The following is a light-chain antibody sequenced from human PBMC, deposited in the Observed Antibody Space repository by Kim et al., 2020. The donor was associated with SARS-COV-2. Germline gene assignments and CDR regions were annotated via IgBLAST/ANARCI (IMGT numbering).Light chain of an antibody. CDR2: EVS. Sequence: QSALTQPASVSGSPGQSITISCTGTSSDVGCYNYISWYQQHPGKAPQLMIYEVSHRPSGVSNRFSGSKSGNTASLTISGLQAEDEADYYCSSYISSRTPRVFGGGTQLTVL. CDR1: SSDVGCYNY. CDR3: SSYISSRTPRV. V-gene: IGLV2-14*01. J-gene: IGLJ3*02.